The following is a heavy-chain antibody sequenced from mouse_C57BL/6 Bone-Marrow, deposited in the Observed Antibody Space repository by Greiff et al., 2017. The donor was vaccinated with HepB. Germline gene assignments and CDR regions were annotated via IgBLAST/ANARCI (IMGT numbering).Heavy chain of an antibody. J-gene: IGHJ1*03. CDR1: GYTFTSYW. Sequence: QVQLKQPGAELVKPGASVKLSCKASGYTFTSYWMHWVKQRPGQGLEWIGMIHPNSGSTNYNEKFKSKATLTVDKSSSTAYMQLSSLTSEDSAVYYCAREPLLREGYFDVWGTGTTVTVSS. CDR2: IHPNSGST. CDR3: AREPLLREGYFDV. D-gene: IGHD1-2*01. V-gene: IGHV1-64*01.